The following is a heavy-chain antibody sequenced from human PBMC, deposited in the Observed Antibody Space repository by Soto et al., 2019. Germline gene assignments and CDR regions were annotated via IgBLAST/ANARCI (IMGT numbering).Heavy chain of an antibody. CDR2: IIPIFGTA. CDR1: GGTFSSYA. V-gene: IGHV1-69*12. D-gene: IGHD3-10*01. Sequence: QVQLVQSGAEVKKPGSSVKVSCKASGGTFSSYAISWVRQAPGQGLEWMGGIIPIFGTANYAQKFQGRVTMTADESTSTAYMELSSLRSEDTAVYYCARGEYGLVRGETYKYYFDYWGQGTLVTVSS. J-gene: IGHJ4*02. CDR3: ARGEYGLVRGETYKYYFDY.